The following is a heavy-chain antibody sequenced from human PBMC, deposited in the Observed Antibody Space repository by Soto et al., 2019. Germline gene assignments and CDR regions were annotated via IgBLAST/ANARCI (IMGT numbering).Heavy chain of an antibody. Sequence: QVQLVESGGGVVQPGRSLRLSCAASGLSFSSCAMHWVRQAPSKGLEWVAVVSHDGSNKYYADSVKGRVTISRDNSINTVYLQMNSLRAEDTAVYYCARVSISVAGIAYYFDYWGQGTLVTVSS. V-gene: IGHV3-30-3*01. CDR2: VSHDGSNK. D-gene: IGHD6-19*01. J-gene: IGHJ4*02. CDR1: GLSFSSCA. CDR3: ARVSISVAGIAYYFDY.